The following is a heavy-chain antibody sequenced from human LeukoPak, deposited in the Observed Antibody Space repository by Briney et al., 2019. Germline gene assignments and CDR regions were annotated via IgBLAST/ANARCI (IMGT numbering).Heavy chain of an antibody. CDR2: IYHVGGT. CDR3: ARDGRSGYEDL. V-gene: IGHV4-39*07. Sequence: SETLSLTCTVSGGSISSSSYYWGWIRQTPGKGLEWIGSIYHVGGTYYNPSPKSRVTISIDTSKNQFSLKLTSVTAADTAIYYCARDGRSGYEDLWGPGTLVTVSS. J-gene: IGHJ5*02. CDR1: GGSISSSSYY. D-gene: IGHD5-12*01.